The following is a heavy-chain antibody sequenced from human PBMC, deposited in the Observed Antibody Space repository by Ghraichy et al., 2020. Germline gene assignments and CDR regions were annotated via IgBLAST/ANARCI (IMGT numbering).Heavy chain of an antibody. Sequence: TLSLTCAVSGGSISSGGYSWSWIRQPPGKGLEWIGYIYHSGSTYYNPSLKSRVTISVDRSKNQFSLKLSSVTAADTAVYYCARGGSLGNWFDPWGQGTLVTVSS. CDR2: IYHSGST. V-gene: IGHV4-30-2*01. CDR1: GGSISSGGYS. D-gene: IGHD6-13*01. J-gene: IGHJ5*02. CDR3: ARGGSLGNWFDP.